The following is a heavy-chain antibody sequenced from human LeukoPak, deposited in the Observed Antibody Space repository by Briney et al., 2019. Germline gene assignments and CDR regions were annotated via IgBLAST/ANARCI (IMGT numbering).Heavy chain of an antibody. Sequence: ASVKVSCKASGYTFTAYGSSWVRQAPGQGLEWMGWISGYNGDTKYAQRFEGRVTMTTDTSTTTAFMDRRSLRSDDTAVYFCATSTGGYSDLYFHYWGQGTLVSVSS. D-gene: IGHD3-22*01. CDR1: GYTFTAYG. J-gene: IGHJ4*02. CDR3: ATSTGGYSDLYFHY. V-gene: IGHV1-18*01. CDR2: ISGYNGDT.